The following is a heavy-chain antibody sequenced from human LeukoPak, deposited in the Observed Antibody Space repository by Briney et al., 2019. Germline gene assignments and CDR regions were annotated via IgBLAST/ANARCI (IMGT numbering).Heavy chain of an antibody. V-gene: IGHV3-64*01. Sequence: GGSLRLSCAASGFTFSSYAMHWVRQAPGKGLEYVSAISSNGGSTYYENSVKGRFTISRDNSKNTLYLQMGSLRAEDMAVYYCAREDILTGETDYWGQGTLVTVSS. J-gene: IGHJ4*02. CDR1: GFTFSSYA. D-gene: IGHD3-9*01. CDR3: AREDILTGETDY. CDR2: ISSNGGST.